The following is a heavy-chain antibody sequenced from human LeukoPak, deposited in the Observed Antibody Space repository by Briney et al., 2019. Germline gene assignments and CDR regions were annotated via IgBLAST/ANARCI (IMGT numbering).Heavy chain of an antibody. CDR1: GFTFSSYA. CDR3: ATDLGLLGGYSNY. Sequence: PGGSLRLSCAASGFTFSSYAMSWVRQAPGKGLEWVSAISGSGGSTYYADSVKGRFTISRDNSKNTLYLQMNSLRAEDTAVYYCATDLGLLGGYSNYRGPGTLVTVSS. D-gene: IGHD4-11*01. V-gene: IGHV3-23*01. J-gene: IGHJ4*02. CDR2: ISGSGGST.